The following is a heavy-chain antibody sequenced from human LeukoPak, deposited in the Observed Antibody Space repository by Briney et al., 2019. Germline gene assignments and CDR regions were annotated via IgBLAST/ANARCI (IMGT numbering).Heavy chain of an antibody. CDR3: ASIYGDHAVDF. V-gene: IGHV3-21*01. CDR2: ISSGSSYI. D-gene: IGHD4-17*01. J-gene: IGHJ4*02. CDR1: GFTFSTYS. Sequence: GGSLRLSCAASGFTFSTYSMNWVRQAPGKXLEWVSSISSGSSYISYADSVKGRFTVSRDNAKNSLYLQMNSLRAEDTAVYYCASIYGDHAVDFWGQGTLVTVSS.